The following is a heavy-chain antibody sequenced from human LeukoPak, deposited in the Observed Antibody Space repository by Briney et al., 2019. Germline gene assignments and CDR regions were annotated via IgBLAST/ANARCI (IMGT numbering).Heavy chain of an antibody. CDR3: ARDYAGGWHHFDS. Sequence: GGSLRLSCVASGFTFSSHGMNWVRQTPGKGLAWISYIGSGSRVIHYADSVRGRFTISRDNAKNSLYLQMNSLRGEDTAVYYCARDYAGGWHHFDSWGQGALVTFSS. V-gene: IGHV3-48*04. CDR2: IGSGSRVI. CDR1: GFTFSSHG. J-gene: IGHJ4*02. D-gene: IGHD6-19*01.